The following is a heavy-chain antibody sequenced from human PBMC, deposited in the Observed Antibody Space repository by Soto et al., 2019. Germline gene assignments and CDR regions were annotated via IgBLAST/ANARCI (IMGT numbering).Heavy chain of an antibody. CDR2: SRNKANSYTT. CDR3: ARRVAAAGTVGAFDY. CDR1: GFTFSDHY. Sequence: LRLSCAASGFTFSDHYMEWVRQAPGKGLEWVSRSRNKANSYTTAYAASVEGRFTISRDDSKDSLYLQMNSLKTEDTAVYYCARRVAAAGTVGAFDYWGQGTLVTVSS. V-gene: IGHV3-72*01. D-gene: IGHD6-13*01. J-gene: IGHJ4*02.